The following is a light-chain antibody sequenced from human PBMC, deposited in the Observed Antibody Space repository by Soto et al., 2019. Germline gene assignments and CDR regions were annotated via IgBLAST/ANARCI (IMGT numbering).Light chain of an antibody. CDR2: EVS. Sequence: QSALTQPPSVSGSPGQSVTISCTGTSSDVGGYNYVSWYQQHPGKAPKLMIYEVSKRPSGVPDRFSGSKSGNTASLTVSGLHAEEEADYYCSSYAGGNNLVFGGGTKLTVL. CDR3: SSYAGGNNLV. J-gene: IGLJ2*01. V-gene: IGLV2-8*01. CDR1: SSDVGGYNY.